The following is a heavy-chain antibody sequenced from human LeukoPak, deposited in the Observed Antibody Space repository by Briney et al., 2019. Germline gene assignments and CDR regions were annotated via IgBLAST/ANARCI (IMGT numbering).Heavy chain of an antibody. Sequence: ASVKVSRKASGYTFTSYYMHWVRQAPGQGLEWMGIINPSGGSTSYAQKFQGRVTMTRDTSTSTVYMELSSLRSEDTAVYYCARDPPSERSSSWYFDLWGRGTLVTVSS. CDR2: INPSGGST. D-gene: IGHD6-13*01. CDR3: ARDPPSERSSSWYFDL. J-gene: IGHJ2*01. V-gene: IGHV1-46*01. CDR1: GYTFTSYY.